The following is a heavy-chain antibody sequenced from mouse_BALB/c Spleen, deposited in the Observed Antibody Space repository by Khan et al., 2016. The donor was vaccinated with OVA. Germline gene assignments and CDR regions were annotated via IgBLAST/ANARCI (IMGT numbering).Heavy chain of an antibody. CDR3: ARQPYYHYYALDY. Sequence: QVQLKESGPGLVAPSQSLSITCTISGFSLTNYGIHWVRQPPGKGLEWLVVIWSDGSTTYNSTLKSRLSITKDNSKSQVLLKMNSLQTDDTAMYYWARQPYYHYYALDYWGQGTSVTVSS. D-gene: IGHD2-10*01. CDR1: GFSLTNYG. V-gene: IGHV2-6-1*01. J-gene: IGHJ4*01. CDR2: IWSDGST.